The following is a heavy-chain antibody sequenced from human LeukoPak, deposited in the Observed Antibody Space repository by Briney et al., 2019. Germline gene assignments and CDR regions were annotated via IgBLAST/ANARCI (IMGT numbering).Heavy chain of an antibody. Sequence: GGSLRLSCAASGFTVSSNYMSWVRQAPGKGLEWVSVIYSGGSTYYADSVKGRFTISRDNSKNTLYLQMNSLRAEDTAVYYCARDGAAAGNEYYFDYWGQGTLVTVSS. CDR1: GFTVSSNY. J-gene: IGHJ4*02. CDR2: IYSGGST. V-gene: IGHV3-66*01. D-gene: IGHD6-13*01. CDR3: ARDGAAAGNEYYFDY.